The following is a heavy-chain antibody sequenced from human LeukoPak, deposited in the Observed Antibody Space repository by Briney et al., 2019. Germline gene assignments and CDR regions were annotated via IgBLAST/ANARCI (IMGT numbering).Heavy chain of an antibody. V-gene: IGHV3-48*04. Sequence: PGGSLRLSCAASGFTFSSYSMNWVRQAPGKGLEWVSYISSSSSTIYYADSVKGRFTISRDNAKNSLYLQMNSLRAEDTAVYYCARDLDLGSLYDSSGYYSNWGQGTLVTVSS. CDR3: ARDLDLGSLYDSSGYYSN. CDR1: GFTFSSYS. CDR2: ISSSSSTI. J-gene: IGHJ4*02. D-gene: IGHD3-22*01.